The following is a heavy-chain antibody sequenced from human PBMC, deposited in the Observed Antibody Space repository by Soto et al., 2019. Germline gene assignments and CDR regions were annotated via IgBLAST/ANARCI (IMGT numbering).Heavy chain of an antibody. J-gene: IGHJ6*03. V-gene: IGHV3-21*01. CDR1: GFTFSSYS. D-gene: IGHD2-2*01. Sequence: GGSLRLSCAASGFTFSSYSMNWVRQAPGKGLEWVSSISSSSSYIYYADSVKGRFTISRDNAKNSLYLQMNSLRAEDTAVYYCAREGLDCSSTSCYLIGYYYYYYMAVWGKGTTVTVSS. CDR3: AREGLDCSSTSCYLIGYYYYYYMAV. CDR2: ISSSSSYI.